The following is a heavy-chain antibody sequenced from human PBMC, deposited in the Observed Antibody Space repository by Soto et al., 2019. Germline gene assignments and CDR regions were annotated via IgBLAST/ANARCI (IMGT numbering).Heavy chain of an antibody. J-gene: IGHJ4*02. CDR1: GYTFTGYY. D-gene: IGHD2-15*01. Sequence: GASVKVSCKASGYTFTGYYMHWVRQAPGQGLEWMGWIDPNSGGTNYAQKFQGWVTMTRDTSISTAYMELSRLRFDDTAVYYCARVTCSGGSCSNFDYWGQGTLVTVSS. CDR3: ARVTCSGGSCSNFDY. V-gene: IGHV1-2*04. CDR2: IDPNSGGT.